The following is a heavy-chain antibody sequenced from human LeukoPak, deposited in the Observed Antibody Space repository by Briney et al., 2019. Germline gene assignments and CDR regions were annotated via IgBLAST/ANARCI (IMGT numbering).Heavy chain of an antibody. J-gene: IGHJ4*02. CDR3: ARDSPYGTAGY. V-gene: IGHV3-21*01. D-gene: IGHD2-8*02. CDR1: GFTFSNYN. Sequence: GGSLRLSCAASGFTFSNYNMNWVRQAPRKGLEWVSSISSSSSYIYYADSVKGRFTISRDNTKNSLYLQMNSLRAEDTAVYYCARDSPYGTAGYWGQGTLVTVSS. CDR2: ISSSSSYI.